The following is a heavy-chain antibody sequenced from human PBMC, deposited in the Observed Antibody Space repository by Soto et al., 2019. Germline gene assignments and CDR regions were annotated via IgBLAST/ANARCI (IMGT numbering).Heavy chain of an antibody. V-gene: IGHV1-3*01. CDR1: GYTFTSYA. CDR3: ARDGYSSGWYGPTIDY. Sequence: ASVTVSCTASGYTFTSYAMDWVRQAPGQRLEWMGWINAGNGNTKYSQKFQGRVTITRDTSASTAYMELSSLRSEDTAVYYCARDGYSSGWYGPTIDYWGQGTLVTVSS. J-gene: IGHJ4*02. CDR2: INAGNGNT. D-gene: IGHD6-19*01.